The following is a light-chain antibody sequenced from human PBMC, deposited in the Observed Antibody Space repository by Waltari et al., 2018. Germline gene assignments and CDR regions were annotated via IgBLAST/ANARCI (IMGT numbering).Light chain of an antibody. CDR3: ETGGHGSWV. Sequence: QLVLTQSPSASASLGASVKLTCTLDSEHSSNIIAWLQQQPEKGPRYLMKVNSDGSHTKGDEIPERFSGSSSGAERYLIISSLQSEDEAVYYCETGGHGSWVFGGGTKLTVL. J-gene: IGLJ3*02. CDR1: SEHSSNI. V-gene: IGLV4-69*01. CDR2: VNSDGSH.